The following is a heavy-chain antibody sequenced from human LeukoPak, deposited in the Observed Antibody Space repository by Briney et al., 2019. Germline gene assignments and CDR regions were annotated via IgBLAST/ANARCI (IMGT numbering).Heavy chain of an antibody. V-gene: IGHV3-9*01. CDR3: AKDRGYCTNGVCYTGDYYYGMDV. CDR1: GFTFDDYA. Sequence: GGSLRLSCAASGFTFDDYAMHWVRQAPGKGLEWVSGISSNSGSIGYADSVKGRFTISRDNAKNSLYLQMNSLRAEDTALYYCAKDRGYCTNGVCYTGDYYYGMDVWGQGTTVTVSS. CDR2: ISSNSGSI. D-gene: IGHD2-8*01. J-gene: IGHJ6*02.